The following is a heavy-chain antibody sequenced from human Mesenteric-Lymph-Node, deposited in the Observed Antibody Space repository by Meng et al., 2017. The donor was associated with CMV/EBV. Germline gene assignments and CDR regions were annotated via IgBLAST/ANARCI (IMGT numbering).Heavy chain of an antibody. CDR3: ARDGGYIYGFYS. Sequence: GPLRLSCTVSSGSISSSSHYWGWVRQPPGKGLEWIGSLYYGVRPYYNPSLKSRVTMSVDTSKNELSLKLNSVTAADTAVYYCARDGGYIYGFYSWGQGTLVTVSS. J-gene: IGHJ5*01. V-gene: IGHV4-39*07. D-gene: IGHD5-18*01. CDR1: SGSISSSSHY. CDR2: LYYGVRP.